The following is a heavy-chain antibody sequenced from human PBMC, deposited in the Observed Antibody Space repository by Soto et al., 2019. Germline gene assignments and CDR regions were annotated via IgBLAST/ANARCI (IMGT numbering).Heavy chain of an antibody. CDR1: GFTFDSHT. CDR3: ARTYSSSWNYFDY. CDR2: ISFDGSLK. V-gene: IGHV3-30*04. Sequence: QVQLVESGGGVVQPGRSLRLSCAASGFTFDSHTMHWVRQAPGKGLEWVALISFDGSLKYDADSVKGRFTISRDNFKNTLFLEMNSLRAEDTGVYYCARTYSSSWNYFDYWGQATLVTVSS. J-gene: IGHJ4*02. D-gene: IGHD6-13*01.